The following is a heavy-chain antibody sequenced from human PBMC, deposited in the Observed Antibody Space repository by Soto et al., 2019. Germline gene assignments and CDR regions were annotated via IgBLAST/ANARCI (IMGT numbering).Heavy chain of an antibody. CDR3: ARVPYYGSGGDGPYFFDY. J-gene: IGHJ4*02. CDR1: GDSITKSVYY. V-gene: IGHV4-39*01. CDR2: IYYVGNA. Sequence: SETLSLTCTVSGDSITKSVYYWAWVRQTPGKGLEWIASIYYVGNAYYNPSLQSRVTISVDASKNQFSLELQSVTAADSAVYYCARVPYYGSGGDGPYFFDYWGAGTLVPVYS. D-gene: IGHD2-15*01.